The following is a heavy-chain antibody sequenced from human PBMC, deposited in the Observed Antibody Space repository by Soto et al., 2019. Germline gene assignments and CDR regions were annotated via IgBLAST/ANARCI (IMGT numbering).Heavy chain of an antibody. D-gene: IGHD6-6*01. J-gene: IGHJ6*02. CDR2: VIPTFGTT. Sequence: QLQLLQSGAEVTKPGSSVKVSCKASGGTFSSYVISWVRQAPGQGLEWMGGVIPTFGTTKYAQDLQGRVTVTADKSTSTAYLELSGLSSDDAAVYYCASHRTQAAHLVLPPSYYYGLDVWGQGTTVIVSS. V-gene: IGHV1-69*06. CDR1: GGTFSSYV. CDR3: ASHRTQAAHLVLPPSYYYGLDV.